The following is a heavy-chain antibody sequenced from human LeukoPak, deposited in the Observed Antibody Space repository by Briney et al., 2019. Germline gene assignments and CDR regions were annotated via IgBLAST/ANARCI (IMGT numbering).Heavy chain of an antibody. CDR1: GASISSYY. J-gene: IGHJ2*01. V-gene: IGHV4-59*08. Sequence: SETLSLTCTVSGASISSYYWSWIRQPPGKGLEWIGYISYIGSTNYNPSLKSRVTKSVDTSKNQFSLKLSSVTAADTAVYYCARAVGVGRGTYFDLWGRGTLVTVSS. CDR3: ARAVGVGRGTYFDL. CDR2: ISYIGST. D-gene: IGHD1-1*01.